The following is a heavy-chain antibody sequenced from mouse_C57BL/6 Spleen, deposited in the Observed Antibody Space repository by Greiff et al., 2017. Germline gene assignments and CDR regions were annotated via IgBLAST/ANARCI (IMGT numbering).Heavy chain of an antibody. V-gene: IGHV1-39*01. D-gene: IGHD2-4*01. CDR1: GYSFTDYS. CDR2: INPNYGTT. CDR3: ARVEYDYGYWYFDV. J-gene: IGHJ1*03. Sequence: VQLQQSGPELVKSGASVKISCKASGYSFTDYSMNWVKQSNGKSLEWIGVINPNYGTTDYNQKFKGKAALTVDQSSSTAYMQLNSLTSEDSAVYYCARVEYDYGYWYFDVWGTGTTVTVSS.